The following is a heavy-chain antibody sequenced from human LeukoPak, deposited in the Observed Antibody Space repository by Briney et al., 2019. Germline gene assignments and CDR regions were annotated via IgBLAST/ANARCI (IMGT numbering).Heavy chain of an antibody. J-gene: IGHJ4*02. V-gene: IGHV4-59*01. CDR2: IPYSGST. D-gene: IGHD2/OR15-2a*01. CDR1: VGSSRAYF. Sequence: SETLSLTCTVSVGSSRAYFWIWIRQPPGKGREWIRYIPYSGSTTTHPSLERRVTISLDTTTNQFSLKLSSVTAAETVVYYCARGQDDYFFDNWGQGTLVTVSS. CDR3: ARGQDDYFFDN.